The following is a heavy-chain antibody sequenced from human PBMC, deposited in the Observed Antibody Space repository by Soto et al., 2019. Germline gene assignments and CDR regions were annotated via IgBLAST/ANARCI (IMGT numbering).Heavy chain of an antibody. CDR3: ARRRRERGSGSYYNTPFDY. CDR1: GCSFTSYW. CDR2: IYPGDSDT. Sequence: GESLKISCKGSGCSFTSYWIGWVRQMPGKGLAWMGIIYPGDSDTRYSPSFQGQVTISADKSISTAYLQWSSLKASDTAMYYCARRRRERGSGSYYNTPFDYWGQGTLVTVSS. D-gene: IGHD3-10*01. V-gene: IGHV5-51*01. J-gene: IGHJ4*02.